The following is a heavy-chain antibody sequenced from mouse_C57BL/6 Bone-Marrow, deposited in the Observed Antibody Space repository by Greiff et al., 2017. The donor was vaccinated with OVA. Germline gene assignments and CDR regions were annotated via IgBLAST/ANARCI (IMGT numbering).Heavy chain of an antibody. V-gene: IGHV1-5*01. Sequence: EVKLVESGTVLARPGASVKMSCKTSGYTFTSYWMHWVKQRPGQGLEWIGAIYPGNSDTSYNQKFKGKAKLTAVTSASTAYMELSSLTNEDSAVYYCTSPHSLYWYFDVWGTGTTVTVSS. J-gene: IGHJ1*03. CDR2: IYPGNSDT. CDR1: GYTFTSYW. CDR3: TSPHSLYWYFDV.